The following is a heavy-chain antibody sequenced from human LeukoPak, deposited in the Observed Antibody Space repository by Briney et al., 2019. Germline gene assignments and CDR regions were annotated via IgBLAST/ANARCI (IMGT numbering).Heavy chain of an antibody. Sequence: SETLSLTCTVSGGSISSYYWSWIQQPPGKGLEWIGYIYYSGSTNYNPSLKSRVTISVDTSKNQFSLKLSSVTAADTAVYYCARGDYDFWSGYLGPPSYWGQGTLVTVSS. CDR2: IYYSGST. CDR1: GGSISSYY. D-gene: IGHD3-3*01. J-gene: IGHJ4*02. V-gene: IGHV4-59*08. CDR3: ARGDYDFWSGYLGPPSY.